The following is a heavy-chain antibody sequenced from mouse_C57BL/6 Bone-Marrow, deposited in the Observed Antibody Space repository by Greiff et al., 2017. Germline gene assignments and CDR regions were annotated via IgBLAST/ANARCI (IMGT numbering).Heavy chain of an antibody. CDR1: GFTFTAYY. CDR3: ARSRAGAY. Sequence: EVNVVESGGGLVQPGGSLSLSCAASGFTFTAYYMSWVRQPPGKALEWLGFIRNKANGYTTEYSASVKGRFTISRDNSQSILYLQMNALRAEDSATYYCARSRAGAYWGQGTLVTVSA. J-gene: IGHJ3*01. D-gene: IGHD3-3*01. CDR2: IRNKANGYTT. V-gene: IGHV7-3*01.